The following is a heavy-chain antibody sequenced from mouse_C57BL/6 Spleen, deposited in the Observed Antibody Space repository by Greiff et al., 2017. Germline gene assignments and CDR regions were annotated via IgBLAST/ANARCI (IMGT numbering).Heavy chain of an antibody. CDR1: GFNIKDDY. Sequence: VQLQQSGAELVRPGASVKLSCTASGFNIKDDYMHWVKQRPEQGLEWIGWIDPENGDTEYAAKFQGKATITADTSSNTAYLQLSSLTSEDTAVYYCTTSAYDRNLQGFDYWGQGTTLTVSS. D-gene: IGHD2-10*01. J-gene: IGHJ2*01. V-gene: IGHV14-4*01. CDR2: IDPENGDT. CDR3: TTSAYDRNLQGFDY.